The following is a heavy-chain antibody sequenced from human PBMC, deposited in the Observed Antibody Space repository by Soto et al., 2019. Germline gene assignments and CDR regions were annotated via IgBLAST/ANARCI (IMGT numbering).Heavy chain of an antibody. D-gene: IGHD2-2*01. CDR3: AALGYCSSTSCYNYYYYGMDV. CDR2: INHSGST. Sequence: SETLSLTCAVYGGSFSGYYWSWIRQPPGKGLEWIGEINHSGSTNYNPSLKSRVTISVDTSKNQFSLKLSSVTAADTAVYYCAALGYCSSTSCYNYYYYGMDVWGQGTTVTVSS. V-gene: IGHV4-34*01. J-gene: IGHJ6*02. CDR1: GGSFSGYY.